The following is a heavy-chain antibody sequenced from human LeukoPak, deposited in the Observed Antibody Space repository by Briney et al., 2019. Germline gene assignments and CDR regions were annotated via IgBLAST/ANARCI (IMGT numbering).Heavy chain of an antibody. CDR2: IYTSGST. Sequence: SETLSLTCTVSGGSISSGSYYWSWIRQPAGKGLEWIGRIYTSGSTNYNPSLKSRVTISVDTSKNQFSLKLSSVTAADTAVYYCARHVWYYDSSGVAPYGMDVWGQGTTVTVSS. CDR1: GGSISSGSYY. CDR3: ARHVWYYDSSGVAPYGMDV. V-gene: IGHV4-61*02. J-gene: IGHJ6*02. D-gene: IGHD3-22*01.